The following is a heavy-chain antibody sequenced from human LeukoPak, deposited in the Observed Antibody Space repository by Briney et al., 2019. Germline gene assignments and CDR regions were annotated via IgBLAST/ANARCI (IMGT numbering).Heavy chain of an antibody. D-gene: IGHD1-1*01. CDR3: ARAGATWDWFDP. Sequence: PSETLSLTCTVSGGSISTYYWSWIRQPPGKGLEWIGYIYNTGSTNYNPSLKSRVTMSVDTSKKQFPLKLSSVTAADTAVYYCARAGATWDWFDPWGQGTLVTVSS. CDR2: IYNTGST. J-gene: IGHJ5*02. V-gene: IGHV4-59*01. CDR1: GGSISTYY.